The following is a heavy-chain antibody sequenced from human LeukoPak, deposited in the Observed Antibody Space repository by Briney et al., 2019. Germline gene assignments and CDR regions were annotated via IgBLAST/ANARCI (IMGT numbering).Heavy chain of an antibody. CDR1: GGSISSYY. J-gene: IGHJ5*02. Sequence: SETLSLTCTVSGGSISSYYWSWIRQPAGKGLEWIGRIYTSGSTNYNPSLKSRVTMSVDTSKNQFSLKLSSVTAADTAEYYCARDLTMVRGVISPWFDPWGQGTLVTVSS. CDR2: IYTSGST. CDR3: ARDLTMVRGVISPWFDP. D-gene: IGHD3-10*01. V-gene: IGHV4-4*07.